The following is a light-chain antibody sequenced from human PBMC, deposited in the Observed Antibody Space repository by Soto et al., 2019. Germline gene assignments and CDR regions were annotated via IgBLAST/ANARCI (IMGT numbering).Light chain of an antibody. Sequence: EIVMTQSPATLSVSPGESATLSCRASQNIGSKLAWYQQKPGQAPRLLIYGASTRATGIPARLSGSGSGTEFTLSISSLQSEDFAVDFCQQNNNWPPITFGQGTRLEIK. V-gene: IGKV3-15*01. CDR3: QQNNNWPPIT. CDR1: QNIGSK. CDR2: GAS. J-gene: IGKJ5*01.